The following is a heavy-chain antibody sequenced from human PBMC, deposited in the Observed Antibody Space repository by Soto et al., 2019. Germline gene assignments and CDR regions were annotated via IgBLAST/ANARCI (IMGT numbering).Heavy chain of an antibody. Sequence: QVQLVQCGAEVKKPGASVKVSCKASGYACTSYAINWVRQASGQGLEWMGWMNPNSGNTGYAQKFQGRVTMTRNSSISSAYLELSSLRSEDTAVYYCAREHSSRWRFDYWGQGTLVTVSS. D-gene: IGHD6-13*01. CDR1: GYACTSYA. J-gene: IGHJ4*02. CDR3: AREHSSRWRFDY. V-gene: IGHV1-8*01. CDR2: MNPNSGNT.